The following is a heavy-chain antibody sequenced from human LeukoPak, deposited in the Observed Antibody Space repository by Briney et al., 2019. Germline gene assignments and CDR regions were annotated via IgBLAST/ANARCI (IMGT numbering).Heavy chain of an antibody. Sequence: GGSLSLSCTTSGFTFGDQAMSWVRQAPGKGLEWIVFIRSKAYGGTTEYAASVKVRFIISRDDSRSIAYLQMNSLTIEDTALYYCTRGPIQLWLHNGMDVWGQGTTVTVSS. CDR3: TRGPIQLWLHNGMDV. V-gene: IGHV3-49*04. CDR1: GFTFGDQA. D-gene: IGHD1-1*01. J-gene: IGHJ6*02. CDR2: IRSKAYGGTT.